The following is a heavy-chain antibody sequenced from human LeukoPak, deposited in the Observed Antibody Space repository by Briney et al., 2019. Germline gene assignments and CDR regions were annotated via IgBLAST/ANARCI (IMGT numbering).Heavy chain of an antibody. CDR1: GYTFTSYG. J-gene: IGHJ4*02. CDR3: ARDSLGIVVVEYYFDY. CDR2: ISAYNGNT. Sequence: ASVKVSCKASGYTFTSYGISWVRQAPGQGLEWMGWISAYNGNTNYAQKLQGRVTMTRDTSTSTVYMELSSLRSEDTAVYYCARDSLGIVVVEYYFDYWGQGTLVTVSS. D-gene: IGHD3-22*01. V-gene: IGHV1-18*01.